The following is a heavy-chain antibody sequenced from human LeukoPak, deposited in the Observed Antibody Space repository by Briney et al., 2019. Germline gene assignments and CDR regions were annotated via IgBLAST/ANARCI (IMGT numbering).Heavy chain of an antibody. J-gene: IGHJ4*02. CDR2: ISGSGGST. V-gene: IGHV3-64*01. CDR1: GFTFSVSV. D-gene: IGHD3-10*01. CDR3: ARDLSGGGLDY. Sequence: GGSLRFSCAASGFTFSVSVMDWVRQAPGKGLEYVTVISGSGGSTSYANSVKGRFTISRDNSKNTLYLQMGSLRAEDMAVYYCARDLSGGGLDYWGQGTLVTVSS.